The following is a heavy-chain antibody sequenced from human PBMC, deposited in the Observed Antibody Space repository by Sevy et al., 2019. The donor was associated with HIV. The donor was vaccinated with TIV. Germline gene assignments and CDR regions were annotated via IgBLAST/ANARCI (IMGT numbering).Heavy chain of an antibody. CDR1: GASISSGDDY. J-gene: IGHJ4*02. CDR2: IYYSGST. V-gene: IGHV4-30-4*01. CDR3: ARVRGYTHVYSFDY. Sequence: SETLSLTCTVSGASISSGDDYWSWIRQPPGKGLEWIGYIYYSGSTYYNPSLKSRVTMSVDTSKNQCSLKMRSVTGADTAEYYCARVRGYTHVYSFDYWGQGSLVTVSS. D-gene: IGHD5-18*01.